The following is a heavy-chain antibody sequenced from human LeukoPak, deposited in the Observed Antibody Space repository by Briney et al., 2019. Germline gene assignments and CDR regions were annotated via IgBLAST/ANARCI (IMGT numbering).Heavy chain of an antibody. CDR1: GFTFSSYE. V-gene: IGHV3-48*03. Sequence: GGSLRLSCAASGFTFSSYEMKWVRQATGKGLEWVSYISSSGSTIYYADSVKGRFTISRDNAKNSLYLQMNSLRAEDTAVYYCARDRYDYVWGSYRRPFHFDYWGQGTLVTVSS. CDR2: ISSSGSTI. J-gene: IGHJ4*02. CDR3: ARDRYDYVWGSYRRPFHFDY. D-gene: IGHD3-16*02.